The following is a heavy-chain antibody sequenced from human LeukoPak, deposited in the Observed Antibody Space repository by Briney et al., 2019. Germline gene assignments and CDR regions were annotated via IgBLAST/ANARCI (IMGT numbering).Heavy chain of an antibody. J-gene: IGHJ4*02. D-gene: IGHD1-20*01. CDR3: ATSVTAFY. Sequence: GGSLRLSCAASGFTFRSYAMTWVRQAPGKGLEWVSIIYSGGSTYYADSVKGRFTVSRDSSTDTLHLQMNSLRAEDTAVYYCATSVTAFYWGQGVLVTVSS. CDR1: GFTFRSYA. V-gene: IGHV3-66*02. CDR2: IYSGGST.